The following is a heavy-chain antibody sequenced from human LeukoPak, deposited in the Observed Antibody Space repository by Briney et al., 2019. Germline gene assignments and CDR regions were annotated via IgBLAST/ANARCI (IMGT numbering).Heavy chain of an antibody. CDR2: IYHSGST. D-gene: IGHD1-26*01. V-gene: IGHV4-4*02. Sequence: SETLSLTCAVSGGSISSSNWWSWVRQPPGKGLEWIGEIYHSGSTNYNPSLKSRVTISVDKSKNRFSLKLSSVTAADTAVYYCARVSSGATTVDYWGQGTLVTVSS. CDR1: GGSISSSNW. J-gene: IGHJ4*02. CDR3: ARVSSGATTVDY.